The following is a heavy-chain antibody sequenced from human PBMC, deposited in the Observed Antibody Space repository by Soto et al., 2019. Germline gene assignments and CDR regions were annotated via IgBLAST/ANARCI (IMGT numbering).Heavy chain of an antibody. J-gene: IGHJ6*02. CDR1: GGTISSYA. CDR2: IIPIFGTA. Sequence: SVKVSCKASGGTISSYAISWVRQAPGQGLEWMGGIIPIFGTANYAQKFQGRVTITADESTSTAYMELSSLRSEDTAVYYCARDGPGGMYSSSSGYYYYGMDVWGQGTTVTVSS. V-gene: IGHV1-69*13. D-gene: IGHD6-6*01. CDR3: ARDGPGGMYSSSSGYYYYGMDV.